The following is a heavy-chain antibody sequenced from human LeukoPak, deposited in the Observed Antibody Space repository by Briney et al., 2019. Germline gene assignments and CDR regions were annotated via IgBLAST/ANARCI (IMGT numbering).Heavy chain of an antibody. CDR1: GYTFTGNY. Sequence: GASVKVSCKASGYTFTGNYIYWVRQAPGQGLEWMGWINPNTGGTKYAQKFQGRVTMTRDTSISTAYMELSSLRSEDTAVYYCASRRDGYNPYYYYYMDVWGKGTTVTVSS. D-gene: IGHD5-24*01. J-gene: IGHJ6*03. V-gene: IGHV1-2*02. CDR2: INPNTGGT. CDR3: ASRRDGYNPYYYYYMDV.